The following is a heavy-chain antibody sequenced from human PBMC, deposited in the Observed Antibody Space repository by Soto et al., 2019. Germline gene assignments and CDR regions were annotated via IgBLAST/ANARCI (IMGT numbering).Heavy chain of an antibody. Sequence: GESLKISCKGSGYSFTSYWIGWVRQMPGKGLEWMGIIYPGDSDTNYNPSLKSRVTISVDTSKNQFSLKLSSVTAADTAVYYCARRYGDCFDFWGQGTLVTVPS. CDR2: IYPGDSDT. V-gene: IGHV5-51*01. J-gene: IGHJ4*02. CDR3: ARRYGDCFDF. CDR1: GYSFTSYW. D-gene: IGHD4-17*01.